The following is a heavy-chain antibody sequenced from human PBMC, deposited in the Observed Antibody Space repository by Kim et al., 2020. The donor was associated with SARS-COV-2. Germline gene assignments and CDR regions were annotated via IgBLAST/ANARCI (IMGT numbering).Heavy chain of an antibody. CDR2: ISYDGSNK. V-gene: IGHV3-30*04. CDR3: ARDKPDYGSGSYYNEGYFDY. CDR1: GFTFSSYA. J-gene: IGHJ4*02. D-gene: IGHD3-10*01. Sequence: GGSLRLSCAASGFTFSSYAMHWVRQAPGKGLEWVAVISYDGSNKYYADSVKGRFTISRDNSKNTLYLQMNSLRAEDTAVYYCARDKPDYGSGSYYNEGYFDYWGQGTLVTVSS.